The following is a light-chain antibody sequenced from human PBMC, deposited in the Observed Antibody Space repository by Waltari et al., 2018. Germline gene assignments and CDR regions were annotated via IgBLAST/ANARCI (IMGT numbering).Light chain of an antibody. CDR2: DVS. V-gene: IGLV2-11*01. CDR1: SSDVCGYNY. Sequence: QSALTQPRPVSGSPGQSVPISCTGTSSDVCGYNYVSCYQQHPGKAPKLMIYDVSKRASVLPDRFSCYKSSNTALLIISVLQAEDDVDYYCCSDAGSYTYVFGTGTKVTVL. J-gene: IGLJ1*01. CDR3: CSDAGSYTYV.